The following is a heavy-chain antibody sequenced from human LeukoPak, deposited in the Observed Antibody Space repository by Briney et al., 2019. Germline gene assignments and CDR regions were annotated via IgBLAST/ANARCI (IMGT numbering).Heavy chain of an antibody. Sequence: PGGSLRLSCAASTFTFSSYNMNWVRQAPGKGLEWVAVMSYDETNKYYADSVKGRFTISRDNSKNTLYLQMNSLRTEDTAVYFCAKKGNYGSGSPRSMDVWGKGTTVTVSS. D-gene: IGHD3-10*01. CDR2: MSYDETNK. V-gene: IGHV3-30*18. J-gene: IGHJ6*04. CDR3: AKKGNYGSGSPRSMDV. CDR1: TFTFSSYN.